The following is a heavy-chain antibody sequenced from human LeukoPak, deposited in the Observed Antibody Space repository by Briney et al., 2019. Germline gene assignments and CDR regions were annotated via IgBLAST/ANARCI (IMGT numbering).Heavy chain of an antibody. V-gene: IGHV4-34*01. J-gene: IGHJ5*02. CDR3: ARHDSYYGSGSYPATNWFDP. D-gene: IGHD3-10*01. CDR1: GGSFSGYY. CDR2: IYYSGST. Sequence: SETLSLTCAVYGGSFSGYYWSWIRQPPGKGLEWIGSIYYSGSTYYNPSLKSRVTISVDTSKNQFSLKLSSVTAADTAVYYCARHDSYYGSGSYPATNWFDPWGQGTLVTVSS.